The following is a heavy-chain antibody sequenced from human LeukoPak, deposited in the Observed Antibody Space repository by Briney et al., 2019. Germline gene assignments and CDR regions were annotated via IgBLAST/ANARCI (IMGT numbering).Heavy chain of an antibody. J-gene: IGHJ4*02. CDR1: GGSISSSSYY. D-gene: IGHD3-22*01. CDR2: IYYSGST. CDR3: ARHASTMIVVG. V-gene: IGHV4-61*05. Sequence: SETLSLTCTVSGGSISSSSYYWGWIRQPPGKGLEWIGYIYYSGSTNYNPSLKSRVTISVDTSKNQFSLKLSSVTAADTAVYYCARHASTMIVVGWGQGTLVTVSS.